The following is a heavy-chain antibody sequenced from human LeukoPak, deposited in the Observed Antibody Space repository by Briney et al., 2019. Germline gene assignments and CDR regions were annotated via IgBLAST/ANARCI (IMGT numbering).Heavy chain of an antibody. Sequence: GGSLRLSCAASGFTFSSYAMHWVRQAPVKGLEWVAVISYDGSNKYYADSVKGRFTISRDNSKNTLYLQMNSLRAEDTAVYYCARVMAVVITRRGLDYWGQGTLVTVSS. V-gene: IGHV3-30-3*01. CDR2: ISYDGSNK. CDR3: ARVMAVVITRRGLDY. D-gene: IGHD3-22*01. CDR1: GFTFSSYA. J-gene: IGHJ4*02.